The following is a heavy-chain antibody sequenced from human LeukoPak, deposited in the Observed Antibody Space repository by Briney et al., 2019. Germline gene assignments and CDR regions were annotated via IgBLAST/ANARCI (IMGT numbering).Heavy chain of an antibody. CDR3: ARSPVLLWFGEFDP. CDR1: GYTFTGQY. D-gene: IGHD3-10*01. Sequence: ASVKVSCKASGYTFTGQYRHWVRQAPGQGLEWMGWINPHSGDTHYAQKFQGRVTMTTDTSISTVHMELSSLTSDDTAVYYCARSPVLLWFGEFDPWGQGTLVTVSS. V-gene: IGHV1-2*02. J-gene: IGHJ5*02. CDR2: INPHSGDT.